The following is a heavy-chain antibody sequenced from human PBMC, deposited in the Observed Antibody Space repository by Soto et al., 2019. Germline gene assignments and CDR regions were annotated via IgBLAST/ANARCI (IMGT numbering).Heavy chain of an antibody. CDR1: GGSISSGGYY. CDR3: ARGPYYYGSGSYYNHWFDP. J-gene: IGHJ5*02. Sequence: QVQLQESGPGLVKPSQTLSLTCTVSGGSISSGGYYWSWIRQHPGKGLEWIGYIYYSGGTYYNPSLKSRVTISVDTSKNQFSLKLSSVTAADTAVYYCARGPYYYGSGSYYNHWFDPWGQGTLVTVSS. CDR2: IYYSGGT. V-gene: IGHV4-31*03. D-gene: IGHD3-10*01.